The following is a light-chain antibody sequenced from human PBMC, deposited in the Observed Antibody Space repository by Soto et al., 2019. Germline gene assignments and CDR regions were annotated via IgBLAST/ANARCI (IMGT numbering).Light chain of an antibody. Sequence: QSALTQPASVSGSPGQSITISCTGTSSDVGGYNYVSWYQQHPGKAPKLMIYEVSNRPSGVSNRFSGSKSGNTASLTISGLQAEDVADYYCSQYTSSSIPYVFGTGTKVTVL. CDR1: SSDVGGYNY. J-gene: IGLJ1*01. CDR3: SQYTSSSIPYV. CDR2: EVS. V-gene: IGLV2-14*01.